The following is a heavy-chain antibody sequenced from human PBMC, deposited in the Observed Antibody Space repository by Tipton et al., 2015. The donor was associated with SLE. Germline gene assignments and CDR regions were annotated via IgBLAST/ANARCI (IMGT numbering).Heavy chain of an antibody. CDR3: ARGHYGGNSHSFDI. J-gene: IGHJ3*02. CDR1: GDSINSGGYY. V-gene: IGHV4-31*03. Sequence: LRLSCTVSGDSINSGGYYWTWIRQHPGKGLEWIGYIYYSGNTYYNPSLKSRVTISADTSNNQFSLKLSSVTAADTAVYYCARGHYGGNSHSFDIWGQGTMVTVSS. D-gene: IGHD4-23*01. CDR2: IYYSGNT.